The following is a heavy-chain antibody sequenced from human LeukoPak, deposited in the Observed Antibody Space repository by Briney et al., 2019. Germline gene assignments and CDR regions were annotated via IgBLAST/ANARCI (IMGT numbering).Heavy chain of an antibody. V-gene: IGHV5-51*01. CDR2: VYPAYSDT. D-gene: IGHD5-12*01. J-gene: IGHJ3*02. CDR3: ARPSGYDYWDDGFDI. Sequence: GESLKIFCKGAGDIFFNYCIGWGRQLPREKVVWRGLVYPAYSDTIYSPSFHGQVTISADKAINTAYLQWSSLRASDTAMYYCARPSGYDYWDDGFDIGGQGTMVTVSS. CDR1: GDIFFNYC.